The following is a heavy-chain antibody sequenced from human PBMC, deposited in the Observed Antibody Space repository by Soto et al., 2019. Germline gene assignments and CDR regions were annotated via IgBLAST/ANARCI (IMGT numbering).Heavy chain of an antibody. D-gene: IGHD2-15*01. CDR2: ISWNSGDK. V-gene: IGHV3-9*01. CDR1: GFIFGDYD. Sequence: PGGSLRLSCEASGFIFGDYDMHWVRQPPGKGLQWVSGISWNSGDKDYGDSVKGRFTISRDNAKNSLDLQMSSLRVEDTATYYCVKKSCSHTRCYTGWFFDLWGRGTLVTVSS. CDR3: VKKSCSHTRCYTGWFFDL. J-gene: IGHJ2*01.